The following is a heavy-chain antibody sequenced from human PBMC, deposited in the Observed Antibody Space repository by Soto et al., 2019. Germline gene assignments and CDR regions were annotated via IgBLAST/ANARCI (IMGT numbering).Heavy chain of an antibody. CDR3: ARWDGSGSYYAPFDY. CDR1: GFTFSSYG. J-gene: IGHJ4*02. V-gene: IGHV3-30*03. Sequence: QVQLVESGGGVVQPGRSLRLSCAASGFTFSSYGMHWVRQAPGKGLEWVAVISYDGSNKYYADSVKGRFTISRDNSKNSLYLQMNSLRAADTAVYCCARWDGSGSYYAPFDYWGQGTLVTVSS. CDR2: ISYDGSNK. D-gene: IGHD3-10*01.